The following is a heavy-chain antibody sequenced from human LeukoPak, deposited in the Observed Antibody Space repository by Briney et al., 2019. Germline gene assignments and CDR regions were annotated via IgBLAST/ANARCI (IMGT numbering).Heavy chain of an antibody. J-gene: IGHJ6*02. Sequence: GASVKVSCKVSGYTLTELSMHWVRQAPGKGLDGMGGFDPEDGETIYEQKFQGRVTMTEDTSTDTAYMELSSLRSEDTAVYYCATRRENYYYGMDVWGQGTTVTVSS. CDR2: FDPEDGET. D-gene: IGHD1-26*01. CDR3: ATRRENYYYGMDV. V-gene: IGHV1-24*01. CDR1: GYTLTELS.